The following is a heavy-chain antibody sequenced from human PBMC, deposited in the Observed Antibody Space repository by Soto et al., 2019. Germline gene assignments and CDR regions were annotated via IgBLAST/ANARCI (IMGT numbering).Heavy chain of an antibody. D-gene: IGHD3-22*01. V-gene: IGHV4-30-4*01. CDR2: IYYSGST. J-gene: IGHJ6*02. CDR1: GGSISSGDYY. CDR3: ARVRYYDSSGYSYGMDV. Sequence: TLSPTCPISGGSISSGDYYWSWIRQPPGKGLEWIGYIYYSGSTYYNPSLKSRVTISVDTSKNQFSLKLSSVNAADTAVYSCARVRYYDSSGYSYGMDVWGQGTKVTVYS.